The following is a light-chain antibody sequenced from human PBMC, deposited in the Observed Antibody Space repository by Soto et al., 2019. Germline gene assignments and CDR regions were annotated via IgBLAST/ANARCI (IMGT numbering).Light chain of an antibody. V-gene: IGLV2-23*02. J-gene: IGLJ7*01. CDR3: CSYAGTSTHTV. CDR1: SSDVGSYKL. CDR2: EVS. Sequence: QSVLTQTASVSGSPGQSITIACTGTSSDVGSYKLVSWYQQHPGKAPKLMISEVSKRPSGISDRFSGSKSGSTASLTISGLQAVDEADYYCCSYAGTSTHTVFGGGTQLTVL.